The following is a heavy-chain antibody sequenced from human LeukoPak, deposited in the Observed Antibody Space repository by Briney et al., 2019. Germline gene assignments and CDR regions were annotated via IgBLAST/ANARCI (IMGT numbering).Heavy chain of an antibody. V-gene: IGHV3-23*01. CDR2: ISGSGGST. D-gene: IGHD6-13*01. Sequence: HPGGSLRLSCAASGFTFSSYAMSWVRQAPGKGLEWVSAISGSGGSTYYADSVKGRFTFSRDNSKNTLYLQMNSLRVEDTAVYYCATRYSSSWYNWFDPWGQGTLVTVSS. J-gene: IGHJ5*02. CDR1: GFTFSSYA. CDR3: ATRYSSSWYNWFDP.